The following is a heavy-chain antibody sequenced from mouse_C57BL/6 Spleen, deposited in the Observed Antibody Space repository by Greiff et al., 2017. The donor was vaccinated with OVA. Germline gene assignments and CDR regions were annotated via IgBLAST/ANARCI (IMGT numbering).Heavy chain of an antibody. CDR1: GYTFTSYW. V-gene: IGHV1-64*01. D-gene: IGHD2-5*01. Sequence: QVQLKESGAELVKPGASVKLSCKASGYTFTSYWMHWVKQRPGQGLEWIGMIHPNSGSTNYNEKFKSKATLTVDKSSSTAYMQLSSLTSEDSAVYYCAYYSNSLFDYWGQGTTLTVSS. CDR2: IHPNSGST. CDR3: AYYSNSLFDY. J-gene: IGHJ2*01.